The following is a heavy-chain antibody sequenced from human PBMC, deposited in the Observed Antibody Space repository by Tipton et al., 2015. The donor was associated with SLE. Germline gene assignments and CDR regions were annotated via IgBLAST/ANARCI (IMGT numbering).Heavy chain of an antibody. CDR1: GFTVSGYA. J-gene: IGHJ6*03. CDR3: ARSRLYYDFWPMDV. Sequence: SLRLSCAASGFTVSGYAIHWVRQAPGKGLEYVSAISSTGGTTYYANSVKGRFTISRDSSKNTVFLQMGTLRAEDMAVYYCARSRLYYDFWPMDVWGKGTTVTVSS. CDR2: ISSTGGTT. V-gene: IGHV3-64*01. D-gene: IGHD3-3*01.